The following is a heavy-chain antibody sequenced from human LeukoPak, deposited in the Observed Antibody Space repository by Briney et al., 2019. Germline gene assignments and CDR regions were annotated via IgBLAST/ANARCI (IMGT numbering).Heavy chain of an antibody. V-gene: IGHV4-31*03. CDR2: IYYSGST. D-gene: IGHD6-13*01. CDR1: GGSISSGGYY. J-gene: IGHJ5*02. CDR3: ARDRSSWYAAGAPYNWFDP. Sequence: PSETLSLTCTVSGGSISSGGYYWSWIRQHPGKGLEWIGYIYYSGSTYYNPFLKSRVTISVDTSKNQFSLKLSSVTAADTAVYYCARDRSSWYAAGAPYNWFDPWGQGTLVTVSS.